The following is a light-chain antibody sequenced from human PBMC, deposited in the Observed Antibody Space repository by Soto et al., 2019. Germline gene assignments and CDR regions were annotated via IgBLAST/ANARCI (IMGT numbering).Light chain of an antibody. J-gene: IGKJ1*01. CDR3: YQYDSSPWT. Sequence: EIVLTQSPVTLSLSPGERATLSCRASQSVSSYLAWYQQKPGQAPRLVIYDASSRATGIPDRFSGSGSGTDFTLTISRLEAEDFAVYFCYQYDSSPWTFGQGTKVDIK. CDR1: QSVSSY. CDR2: DAS. V-gene: IGKV3-20*01.